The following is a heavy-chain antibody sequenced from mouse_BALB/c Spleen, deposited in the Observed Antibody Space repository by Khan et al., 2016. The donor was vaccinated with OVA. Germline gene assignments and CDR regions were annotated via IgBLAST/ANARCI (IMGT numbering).Heavy chain of an antibody. J-gene: IGHJ4*01. Sequence: VQLQQSGAELARPGASVKMSCKASGYTFSSHTMHWVTQRPGQGLEWIGYINPRSGYTQYNQKFNDKATLTADISSSTAYMQLSSLTSEDSAVYYSARRRTEYDLDYCGQGTTVTVSS. CDR1: GYTFSSHT. CDR3: ARRRTEYDLDY. CDR2: INPRSGYT. V-gene: IGHV1-4*01.